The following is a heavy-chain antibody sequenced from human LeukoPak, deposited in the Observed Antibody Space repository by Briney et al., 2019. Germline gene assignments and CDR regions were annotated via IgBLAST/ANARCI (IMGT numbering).Heavy chain of an antibody. Sequence: GGSLRLSCAASGFTFTNFAMAWVRQAPGKGLEWVSSISGSGDSTYYADSVKGRFSISRDNSKNVLNLQMNSLRAEDTAVFYCAKGATSGYYTLEYWGQGTLVTVSS. CDR2: ISGSGDST. CDR1: GFTFTNFA. V-gene: IGHV3-23*01. D-gene: IGHD2-2*01. CDR3: AKGATSGYYTLEY. J-gene: IGHJ4*02.